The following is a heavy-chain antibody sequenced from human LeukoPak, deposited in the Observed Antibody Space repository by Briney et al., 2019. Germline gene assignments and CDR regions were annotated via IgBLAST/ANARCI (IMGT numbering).Heavy chain of an antibody. D-gene: IGHD6-13*01. Sequence: ASVKVSCKASGYTFTSYYMHWVRQAPGQGLEWMGIINPSGGSTSYAQKFQGRVTMTRDASISTAYMEVSRLASDGTAVYYCARDSSNRPFDYWGQGTLVTVSS. V-gene: IGHV1-46*01. CDR2: INPSGGST. CDR3: ARDSSNRPFDY. CDR1: GYTFTSYY. J-gene: IGHJ4*02.